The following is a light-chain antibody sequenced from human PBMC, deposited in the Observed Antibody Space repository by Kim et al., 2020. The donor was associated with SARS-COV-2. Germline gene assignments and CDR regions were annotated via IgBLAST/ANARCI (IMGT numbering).Light chain of an antibody. J-gene: IGKJ1*01. V-gene: IGKV1-39*01. CDR2: AAS. CDR1: QTITNY. CDR3: QQKGT. Sequence: DIQMTQSPSSLSASVGDRVTITCRASQTITNYLNWYQQKPGRAPEVLIYAASNLQSGVPSRFSGNGSGTDFTLTISSLQPEDFATYYYQQKGTFGQGTKVDIK.